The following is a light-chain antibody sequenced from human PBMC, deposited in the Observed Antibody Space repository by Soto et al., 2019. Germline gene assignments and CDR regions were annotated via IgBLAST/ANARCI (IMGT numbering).Light chain of an antibody. V-gene: IGLV2-8*01. J-gene: IGLJ1*01. CDR2: EVV. CDR1: KSDIGVYDF. Sequence: QSVLTQPPSASGSPGQSVTISCTGTKSDIGVYDFVSWYQHHPGKAPRLIIYEVVQRPSGVPDRFSGSKSGNTASLTVSGLQAEDEADYFCKSYDGSNTYVFGSGTKVTVL. CDR3: KSYDGSNTYV.